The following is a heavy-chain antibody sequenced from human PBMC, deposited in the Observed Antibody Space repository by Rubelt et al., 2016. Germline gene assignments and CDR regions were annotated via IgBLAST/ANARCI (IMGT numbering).Heavy chain of an antibody. CDR2: INHSGST. V-gene: IGHV4-34*01. CDR1: GGSFSGYY. D-gene: IGHD5-12*01. CDR3: ARDRTPSGYDSGMDV. Sequence: KPSETLSLTCAVYGGSFSGYYWSWIRQPPGKGLEWIGEINHSGSTNYNPSLKSRVTIAVDTSKNQFSLTLRSVTAADTAVYYCARDRTPSGYDSGMDVWGQGTTVTVSS. J-gene: IGHJ6*02.